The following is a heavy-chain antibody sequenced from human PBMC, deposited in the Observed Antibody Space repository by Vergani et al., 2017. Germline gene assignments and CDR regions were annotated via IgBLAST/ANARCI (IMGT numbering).Heavy chain of an antibody. D-gene: IGHD3-10*01. V-gene: IGHV1-69*02. CDR1: GGPFSSYT. J-gene: IGHJ4*02. Sequence: QVQLVQSGAEVKKPGSSVKVSCKASGGPFSSYTISWVRQAPGQGLEWMGRIIPILGIANYAQKFQGRVTITADKYTSTAYMELSSLRSEDTAVYYCARATMVGGGSLRYFDYWGQGTLVTVSS. CDR3: ARATMVGGGSLRYFDY. CDR2: IIPILGIA.